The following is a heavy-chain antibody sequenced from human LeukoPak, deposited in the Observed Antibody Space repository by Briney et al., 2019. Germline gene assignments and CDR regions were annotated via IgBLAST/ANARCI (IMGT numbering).Heavy chain of an antibody. Sequence: SETLSLTCTVPGGSISTNYWTWIRQPPGKGLEWIGYIYYSGSTNYNPSLKSRVTISVDTSKNQFSLKLSSVTAADTAVYYCARLYSSGWYVIDYWGQGTLVTVSS. J-gene: IGHJ4*02. CDR3: ARLYSSGWYVIDY. V-gene: IGHV4-59*01. CDR2: IYYSGST. CDR1: GGSISTNY. D-gene: IGHD6-19*01.